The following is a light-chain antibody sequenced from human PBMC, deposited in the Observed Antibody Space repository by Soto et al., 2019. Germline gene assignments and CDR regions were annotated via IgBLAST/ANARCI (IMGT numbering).Light chain of an antibody. Sequence: QSVLAQPPSASGTPGQRVTISCSGSSSNIGSNTVNWYQQLPGTAPKLLIYSNNQRPSGVPDRFSGSKSGTSASLAISGFQSDDEADYYCAAWDDSLNGYVFGTGTKVTVL. CDR3: AAWDDSLNGYV. V-gene: IGLV1-44*01. J-gene: IGLJ1*01. CDR2: SNN. CDR1: SSNIGSNT.